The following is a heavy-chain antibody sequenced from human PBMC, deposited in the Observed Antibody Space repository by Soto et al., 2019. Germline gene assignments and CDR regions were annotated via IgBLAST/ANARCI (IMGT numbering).Heavy chain of an antibody. CDR3: ARGRADFFTYHDFWSGYYYYFGMAV. D-gene: IGHD3-3*01. CDR2: MNPNSGNT. Sequence: ASVKVSCKASGYTFTSYDINWVRQATGQGLEWMGWMNPNSGNTGYAQKFQGRVTMTRNTSISTAYMELSSLRSEDTAVYYCARGRADFFTYHDFWSGYYYYFGMAVWGQGTTVTVSS. V-gene: IGHV1-8*01. J-gene: IGHJ6*02. CDR1: GYTFTSYD.